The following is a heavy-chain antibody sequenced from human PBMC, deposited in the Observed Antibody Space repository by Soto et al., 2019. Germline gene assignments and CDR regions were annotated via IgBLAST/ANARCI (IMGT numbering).Heavy chain of an antibody. CDR3: ARDDYSSTGRNSGFDY. V-gene: IGHV3-30-3*01. D-gene: IGHD3-22*01. J-gene: IGHJ4*02. CDR1: GFIFRNYA. CDR2: ISYDGSNQ. Sequence: QVQLVKSEGGVVQPGRSLRLSCAASGFIFRNYAMHWVRQVRQAPGKGLEWVAVISYDGSNQFYADSVKGRFTISRDDSKNTLYLQMNSLRADDTAVYYCARDDYSSTGRNSGFDYWGQGTLVTVSS.